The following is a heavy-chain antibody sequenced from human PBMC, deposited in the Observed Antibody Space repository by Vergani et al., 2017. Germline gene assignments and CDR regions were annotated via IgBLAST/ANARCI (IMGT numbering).Heavy chain of an antibody. CDR1: GYTFTSYA. J-gene: IGHJ6*02. Sequence: QVQLVQSGSELKKPGASVKVSCKASGYTFTSYAMNWVRQAPGQGLEWMGWINTNTGNPTYAQCFTGRFVFSLDTSVSTAYLQISSLKAEDTAVYYCAREGAAAGKVYYYGMDVWGQGTTVTVSS. CDR3: AREGAAAGKVYYYGMDV. CDR2: INTNTGNP. V-gene: IGHV7-4-1*02. D-gene: IGHD6-13*01.